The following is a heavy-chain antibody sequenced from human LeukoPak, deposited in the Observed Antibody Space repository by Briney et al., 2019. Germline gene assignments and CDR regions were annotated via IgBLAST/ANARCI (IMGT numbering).Heavy chain of an antibody. CDR1: GFSLSTSGVG. CDR3: ARIEADYDSSGYYYGY. CDR2: IYWDDDK. Sequence: SGPTLVKPTQTLTLTCTFSGFSLSTSGVGVGWIRQPPGKALEWLALIYWDDDKRYSPSLKSRLTITKDTSKNQVVLTMTNMDPVDTATYYCARIEADYDSSGYYYGYWGQGTLVTVSS. J-gene: IGHJ4*02. D-gene: IGHD3-22*01. V-gene: IGHV2-5*02.